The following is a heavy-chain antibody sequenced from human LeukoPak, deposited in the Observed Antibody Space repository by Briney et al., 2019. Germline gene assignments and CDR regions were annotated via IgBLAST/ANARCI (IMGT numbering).Heavy chain of an antibody. Sequence: ASVKVSCKASGYTFTSYYMHWVRQAPGQGLEWMGIINPSGGSTSYAQKFQGRVTMTRDTSTSTVYMELSSLRSEGTAVYYCARVSKQPDYSNYGYYFDYWGQGTLVTVSS. CDR2: INPSGGST. CDR3: ARVSKQPDYSNYGYYFDY. D-gene: IGHD4-11*01. V-gene: IGHV1-46*01. CDR1: GYTFTSYY. J-gene: IGHJ4*02.